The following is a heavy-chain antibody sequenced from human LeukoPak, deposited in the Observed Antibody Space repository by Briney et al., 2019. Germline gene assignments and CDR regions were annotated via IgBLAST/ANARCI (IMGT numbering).Heavy chain of an antibody. V-gene: IGHV3-33*01. CDR2: IWYDGSRV. CDR1: GFSFSEFG. D-gene: IGHD3-3*01. J-gene: IGHJ4*02. CDR3: ARDWRTTSFDN. Sequence: GSLRLSCAAAGFSFSEFGMHWVRQAPGQGLEWVAIIWYDGSRVYYADSVQGRFTISRDDSQNTVYLQMNSLRAEDTALYYCARDWRTTSFDNWGQGTLVTVSS.